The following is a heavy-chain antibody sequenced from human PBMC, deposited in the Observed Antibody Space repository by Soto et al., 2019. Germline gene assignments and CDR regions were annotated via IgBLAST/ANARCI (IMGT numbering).Heavy chain of an antibody. CDR1: GGSISSSSYY. CDR2: IYYSGST. CDR3: ARWRFLEWYLGY. Sequence: SETLSLTCTVSGGSISSSSYYWGWIRQPPGKRLEWIGSIYYSGSTYYNPSLKSRVTISVDTSKNQFSLKLSSVTAADTAVYYCARWRFLEWYLGYWGQGTLVTVS. V-gene: IGHV4-39*01. J-gene: IGHJ4*02. D-gene: IGHD3-3*01.